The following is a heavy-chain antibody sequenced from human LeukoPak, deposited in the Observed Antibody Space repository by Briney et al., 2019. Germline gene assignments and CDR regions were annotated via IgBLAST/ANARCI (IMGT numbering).Heavy chain of an antibody. CDR2: IKQDGSEK. CDR1: GFTFSSYW. D-gene: IGHD3-9*01. Sequence: GGSLRLSCAASGFTFSSYWMSWVRQAPGKGLEWVANIKQDGSEKYYVDSVKGRFTISRDNAKNSLYLQMNSLRAEDTAVYYCARSDDTLKDHTLFDYWGQGTLVTVSS. CDR3: ARSDDTLKDHTLFDY. V-gene: IGHV3-7*01. J-gene: IGHJ4*02.